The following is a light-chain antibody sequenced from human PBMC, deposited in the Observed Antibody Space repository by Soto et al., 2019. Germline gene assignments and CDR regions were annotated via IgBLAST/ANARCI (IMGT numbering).Light chain of an antibody. Sequence: QSALTQPASVSGSPGQSITISCTGTGSDIGGYNYVSWYQQHPCKAPKVMIYEVSNRPSGVSNRFSAAKSGTTASLTISGLQAEDEADYYCTSYTISSSVVFGGGTKLTVL. V-gene: IGLV2-14*01. J-gene: IGLJ2*01. CDR2: EVS. CDR3: TSYTISSSVV. CDR1: GSDIGGYNY.